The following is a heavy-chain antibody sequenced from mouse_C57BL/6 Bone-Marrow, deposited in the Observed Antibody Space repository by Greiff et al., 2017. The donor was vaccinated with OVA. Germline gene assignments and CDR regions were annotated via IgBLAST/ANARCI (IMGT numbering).Heavy chain of an antibody. D-gene: IGHD2-5*01. CDR2: INSDGGST. Sequence: EVNLVESGGGLVQPGESLKLSCESNEYEFPSHDMSWVRKTPETRLELVAAINSDGGSTYYPATMERRFIIARDKTKKTLYLQMSSLRSEDTALYYCARHAPYSNYAMDYWGQGTSVTVSS. V-gene: IGHV5-2*01. CDR3: ARHAPYSNYAMDY. CDR1: EYEFPSHD. J-gene: IGHJ4*01.